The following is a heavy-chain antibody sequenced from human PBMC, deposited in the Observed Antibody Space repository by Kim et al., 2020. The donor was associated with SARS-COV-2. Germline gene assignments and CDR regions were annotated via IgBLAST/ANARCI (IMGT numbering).Heavy chain of an antibody. CDR1: GGSISSSSYY. J-gene: IGHJ5*02. Sequence: SETLSLTCTVSGGSISSSSYYWGWIRQPPGKGLEWIGSIYYSGSTYYNPSLKSRVTISVDTSKNQFSLKLSSVTAADTAVYYCARDYSSSWFRGFDPWGQGTLVTVSS. CDR2: IYYSGST. D-gene: IGHD6-13*01. V-gene: IGHV4-39*07. CDR3: ARDYSSSWFRGFDP.